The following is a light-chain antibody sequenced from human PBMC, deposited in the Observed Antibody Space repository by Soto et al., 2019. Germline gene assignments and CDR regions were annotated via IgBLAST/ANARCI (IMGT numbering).Light chain of an antibody. CDR2: DVS. Sequence: QSVLTQPASVSGSPGQSITISCTGTSSDVGAYNYVSWYQQHPGKAPKLMIYDVSNRPSGVSNRFSGSKSGNTASLTISGLQAEDEADYYCSSYTSISTLDVVFGGWTQLTVL. V-gene: IGLV2-14*03. CDR1: SSDVGAYNY. J-gene: IGLJ2*01. CDR3: SSYTSISTLDVV.